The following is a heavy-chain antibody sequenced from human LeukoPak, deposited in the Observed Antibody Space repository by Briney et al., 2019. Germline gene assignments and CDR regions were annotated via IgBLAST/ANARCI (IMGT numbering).Heavy chain of an antibody. CDR3: ARHAHSSIAANIDY. CDR2: IYYSGIT. V-gene: IGHV4-39*01. D-gene: IGHD6-6*01. Sequence: TPSETLSLTCTVSGGSISSSSYYWTWVRQSPEKGLEWIGSIYYSGITYYSPSLTSRLTISLDTSKNQFSLRLTSVTAADTAVYYCARHAHSSIAANIDYWGQGTQVTVSS. CDR1: GGSISSSSYY. J-gene: IGHJ4*02.